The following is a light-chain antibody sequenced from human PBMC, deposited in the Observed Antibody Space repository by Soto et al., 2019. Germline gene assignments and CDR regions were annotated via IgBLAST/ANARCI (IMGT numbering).Light chain of an antibody. CDR2: EVG. Sequence: QSALTQPASVSGSPGQSITISCTGTSSDVGNYNYVSWYQQHPGKAPKLMIYEVGNRPSGVSNRFSGSKSGNTASLTISGLQAEDEGDYYCNSYTTSSLWVFGGGTKLTVL. J-gene: IGLJ3*02. V-gene: IGLV2-14*01. CDR3: NSYTTSSLWV. CDR1: SSDVGNYNY.